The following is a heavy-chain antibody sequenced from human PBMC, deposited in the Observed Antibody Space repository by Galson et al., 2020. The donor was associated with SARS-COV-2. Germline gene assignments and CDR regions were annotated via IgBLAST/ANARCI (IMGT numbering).Heavy chain of an antibody. CDR2: IFPNDEK. CDR3: VRYLVGATHRRAFDV. CDR1: GFSLSDAGMG. V-gene: IGHV2-26*01. D-gene: IGHD2-15*01. Sequence: SGPTLVKPTETLTLTCTVSGFSLSDAGMGVVWIRQPPGQALEWLAHIFPNDEKMYTTSLRSRLTISKDTSKRQVVLIMTNIDPVDTATFFCVRYLVGATHRRAFDVWGQGTMVIVSS. J-gene: IGHJ3*01.